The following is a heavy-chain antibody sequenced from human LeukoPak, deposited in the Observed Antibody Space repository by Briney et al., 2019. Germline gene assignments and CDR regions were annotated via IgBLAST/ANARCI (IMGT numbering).Heavy chain of an antibody. D-gene: IGHD5-18*01. V-gene: IGHV3-74*01. CDR1: GFTFSRYW. CDR2: INSDGSST. Sequence: GGSLRLSCAASGFTFSRYWMHWVRQAPGKGLVWVSRINSDGSSTSYADSVKGRFTISRDNAKNTLYLQMNSLRAEDTAVFYYVRDSMVTLDYWGQGTLVTVSS. CDR3: VRDSMVTLDY. J-gene: IGHJ4*02.